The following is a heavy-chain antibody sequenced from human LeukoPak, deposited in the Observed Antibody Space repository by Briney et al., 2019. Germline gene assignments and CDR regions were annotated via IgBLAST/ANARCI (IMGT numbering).Heavy chain of an antibody. CDR3: AREGRLLWFGESISDAFDI. J-gene: IGHJ3*02. D-gene: IGHD3-10*01. V-gene: IGHV4-61*02. CDR1: GGSISGSSYY. CDR2: IYTSGST. Sequence: SETLSLTCTVSGGSISGSSYYWSWIRQPAGKGLEWIGRIYTSGSTNYNPSLKSRVTMSVDTSKNQFSLKLSSVTAADTAVYYCAREGRLLWFGESISDAFDIWGQGTMVTVSS.